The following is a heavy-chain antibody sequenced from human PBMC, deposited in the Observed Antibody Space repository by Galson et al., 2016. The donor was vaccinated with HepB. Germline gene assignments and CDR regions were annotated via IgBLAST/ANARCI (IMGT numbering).Heavy chain of an antibody. D-gene: IGHD6-6*01. CDR3: AKVRQLAYSYGMDV. CDR2: INSDGSST. V-gene: IGHV3-74*01. CDR1: GFTFSSYW. J-gene: IGHJ6*02. Sequence: LRLSCAASGFTFSSYWMHWVRQAPGKGLVWVSRINSDGSSTSYADSVKGRFTISRDNAKNTLYLQMNSLRAEDTAVYYCAKVRQLAYSYGMDVWGQGTTVTVSS.